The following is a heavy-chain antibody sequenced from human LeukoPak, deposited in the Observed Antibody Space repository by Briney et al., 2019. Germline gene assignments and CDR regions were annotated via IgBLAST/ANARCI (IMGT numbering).Heavy chain of an antibody. J-gene: IGHJ5*02. CDR2: FDPGDGET. D-gene: IGHD3-10*01. V-gene: IGHV1-24*01. Sequence: ASVKVSCKVSGYTLTELSMHWVRQAPGKGLEWMGGFDPGDGETIYAQKFQGRVTMTEDTSTDTAYMELSSLRSEDTAVYYCATTMVRGSRGNWFDPWGQGTLVTVSS. CDR1: GYTLTELS. CDR3: ATTMVRGSRGNWFDP.